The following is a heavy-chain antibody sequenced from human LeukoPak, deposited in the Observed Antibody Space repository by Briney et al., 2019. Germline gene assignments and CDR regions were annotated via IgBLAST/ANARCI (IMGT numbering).Heavy chain of an antibody. CDR1: GYTFTSYD. CDR3: ARGLRLPTRARYYYYYMDV. J-gene: IGHJ6*03. V-gene: IGHV1-8*03. CDR2: MNPNSGNT. Sequence: ASVKVSCKASGYTFTSYDINWVRQATGQGLEWMGWMNPNSGNTGYAQKFQGRVTITRNTSISTAYMELCSLRSEDTAVYYCARGLRLPTRARYYYYYMDVWGKGTTVTVSS.